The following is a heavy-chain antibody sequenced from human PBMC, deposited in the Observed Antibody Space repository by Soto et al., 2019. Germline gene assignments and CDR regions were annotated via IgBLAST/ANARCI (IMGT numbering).Heavy chain of an antibody. CDR3: ARALGQYQLPRP. J-gene: IGHJ4*02. V-gene: IGHV3-21*01. CDR1: GFTFSSYS. CDR2: ISSSSSYI. Sequence: PXESLSLSCAASGFTFSSYSMNWVRQAPGKGLEWVSSISSSSSYIYYADSVKGRFTISRDNAKNSLYLQMNGLRAEDTAVYYCARALGQYQLPRPWGQGTLVTVSS. D-gene: IGHD2-2*01.